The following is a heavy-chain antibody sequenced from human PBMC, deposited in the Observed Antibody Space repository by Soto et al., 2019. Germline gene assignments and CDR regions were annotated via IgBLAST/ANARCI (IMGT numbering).Heavy chain of an antibody. CDR2: ISVGGGSI. CDR1: GFTFSSYA. D-gene: IGHD1-26*01. Sequence: EAHLVESGGGLVQPGRSRRLSCAASGFTFSSYAFNWVRQAPGKGLEWISYISVGGGSIFYADSVKGRFTISRDDAQNSLYLQMTTLRDEDTAIYFCVRDDKWAFDIWGQGTTVIVSS. J-gene: IGHJ3*02. CDR3: VRDDKWAFDI. V-gene: IGHV3-48*02.